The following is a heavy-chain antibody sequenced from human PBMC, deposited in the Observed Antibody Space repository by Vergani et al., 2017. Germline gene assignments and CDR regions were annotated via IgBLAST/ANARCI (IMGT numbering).Heavy chain of an antibody. CDR2: IYYSGST. V-gene: IGHV4-61*10. CDR1: GGSVSSGSYY. D-gene: IGHD5-18*01. J-gene: IGHJ6*03. CDR3: AREFPMDTALMDV. Sequence: QVQLQESGPGLVKPSETLSLTCTVSGGSVSSGSYYWSWIRQPAGKGLEWIGYIYYSGSTNYNHSLKSRVTIAVDTSKNQFSLKVSSVTAADTAVDYCAREFPMDTALMDVWGKGTTVTVSS.